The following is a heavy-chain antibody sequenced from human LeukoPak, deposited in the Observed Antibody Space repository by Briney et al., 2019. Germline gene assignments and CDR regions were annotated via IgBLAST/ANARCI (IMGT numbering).Heavy chain of an antibody. D-gene: IGHD5-12*01. V-gene: IGHV3-23*01. CDR1: GFTFSSYA. CDR2: ISGSGGST. Sequence: PGGSLRLSCAASGFTFSSYAMSWVRQAPGKGLAWVSAISGSGGSTYYADSVKGRFTISRDNSKNTLYLQMNSLRAEDTAVYYCAKGAGYSGYVYLDYWGQGTLVTVSS. CDR3: AKGAGYSGYVYLDY. J-gene: IGHJ4*02.